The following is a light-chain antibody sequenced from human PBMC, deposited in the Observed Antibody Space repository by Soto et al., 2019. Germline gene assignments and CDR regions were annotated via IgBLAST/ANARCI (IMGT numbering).Light chain of an antibody. V-gene: IGKV1-39*01. CDR2: AAS. J-gene: IGKJ1*01. Sequence: DIQMTQSPSSLSASVGDRVTITCRASQSISRYLNWYRQKPGKAPNLLIYAASSLQSGVPSSFSGSGSGTDFTLTISSLQPEYFANYYCQQSATTPWTFGQGTKVEIK. CDR1: QSISRY. CDR3: QQSATTPWT.